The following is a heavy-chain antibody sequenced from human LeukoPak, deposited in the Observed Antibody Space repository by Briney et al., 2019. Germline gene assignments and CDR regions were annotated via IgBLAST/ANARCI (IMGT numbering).Heavy chain of an antibody. CDR2: IIPIFGTA. CDR1: GGTFKTYA. Sequence: SVKVSCTASGGTFKTYAISWVRQAPGQGLEWMGGIIPIFGTANYAQKFQGRVTITADESTSTAYMELSSLRSEDTAVYYCARGGDIVVVPAADPFDYWGQGTLVTVSS. V-gene: IGHV1-69*01. D-gene: IGHD2-2*01. J-gene: IGHJ4*02. CDR3: ARGGDIVVVPAADPFDY.